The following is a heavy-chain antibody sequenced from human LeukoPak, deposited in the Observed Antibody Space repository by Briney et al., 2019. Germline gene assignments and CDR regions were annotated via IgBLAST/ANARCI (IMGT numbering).Heavy chain of an antibody. CDR2: INTNTGNP. D-gene: IGHD3-22*01. V-gene: IGHV7-4-1*02. CDR3: ARRSPYYYDSSGYYWYFDL. Sequence: ASVKVSCRASGYIFNGYGMTWVRQAPGHGLEWVGWINTNTGNPTYAQGFTGRFVFSLDTSVSTAYLQISSLKAEDTAVYYCARRSPYYYDSSGYYWYFDLWGRGTLVTVSS. CDR1: GYIFNGYG. J-gene: IGHJ2*01.